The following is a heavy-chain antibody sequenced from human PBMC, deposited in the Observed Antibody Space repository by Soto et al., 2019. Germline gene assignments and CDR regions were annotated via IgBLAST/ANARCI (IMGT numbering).Heavy chain of an antibody. J-gene: IGHJ6*02. Sequence: SVKVSCKASGGTFSSFAISRGRQAPGQGLEWMGGIISIFGTPYYGQKFQVRVTITAGESTSTAYMELRSLRSEDTAVYYCARVPQGFLEWLSSSRYYYYGMDVWAQGTTVPVSS. D-gene: IGHD3-3*01. V-gene: IGHV1-69*13. CDR1: GGTFSSFA. CDR2: IISIFGTP. CDR3: ARVPQGFLEWLSSSRYYYYGMDV.